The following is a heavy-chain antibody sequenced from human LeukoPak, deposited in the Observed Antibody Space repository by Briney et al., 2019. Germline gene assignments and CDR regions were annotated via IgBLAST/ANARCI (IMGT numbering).Heavy chain of an antibody. CDR1: GFTFSSYA. D-gene: IGHD5-24*01. CDR3: AIPTRDGYNWRGFDY. J-gene: IGHJ4*02. Sequence: PGGSLRLSCAASGFTFSSYAMTWVRQAPGKGLEWVSAISISGTKTYYADSVKGRFTISRDNSKNTLYLQMYSLRAEDTAVYYCAIPTRDGYNWRGFDYWGQGTLVTVSS. CDR2: ISISGTKT. V-gene: IGHV3-23*01.